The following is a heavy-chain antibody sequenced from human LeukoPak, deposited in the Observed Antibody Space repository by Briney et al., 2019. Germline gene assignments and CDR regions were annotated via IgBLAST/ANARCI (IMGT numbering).Heavy chain of an antibody. J-gene: IGHJ4*02. V-gene: IGHV3-21*01. CDR2: ISSSSSYI. Sequence: TGGSLRLSCAVSGFTFSSYSMNWVRRAPGKGLEWVSSISSSSSYIYYADSVKGRFTISRDNAKNSLYLQMNSLRAEDTAVYYCARALSSGWYRDDYFDYWGQGTLVTVSS. CDR1: GFTFSSYS. D-gene: IGHD6-19*01. CDR3: ARALSSGWYRDDYFDY.